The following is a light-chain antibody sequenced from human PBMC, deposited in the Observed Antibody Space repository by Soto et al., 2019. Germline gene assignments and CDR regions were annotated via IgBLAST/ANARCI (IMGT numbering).Light chain of an antibody. CDR1: QNIGTN. J-gene: IGKJ2*01. CDR3: QQIYNAPYT. V-gene: IGKV1-39*01. Sequence: DIQMTQSPSYLSMSVGDRVTITCRASQNIGTNLNWYQMKLGRAPKLMIYSASTLQSGAPSRFSVGGSGKDFTLTINSLQPDDVATYSCQQIYNAPYTCGQGTMMEIK. CDR2: SAS.